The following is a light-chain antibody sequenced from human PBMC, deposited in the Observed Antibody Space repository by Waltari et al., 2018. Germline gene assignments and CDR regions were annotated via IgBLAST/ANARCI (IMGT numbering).Light chain of an antibody. Sequence: QSVLTPPPSASGTPGPRVTISCSGSSSNIGSNNVNWYQQLPGTAPKLLNYSNNQRPSGVPDRFSGSKSGTSASLAISGLQSEDEADYYCAAWDDSLNGYVVFGGGTKLTVL. CDR2: SNN. CDR3: AAWDDSLNGYVV. V-gene: IGLV1-44*01. J-gene: IGLJ2*01. CDR1: SSNIGSNN.